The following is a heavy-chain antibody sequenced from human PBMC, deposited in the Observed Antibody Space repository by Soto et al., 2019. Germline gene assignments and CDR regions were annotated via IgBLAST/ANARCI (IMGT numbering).Heavy chain of an antibody. CDR3: ARAQYGSGSYYNVGDYGMDV. V-gene: IGHV1-18*01. CDR1: GYTFTSYG. Sequence: QVPLVQSGAEVKKPGASVKVSCKASGYTFTSYGISWVRQAPGQGLEWMGWISAYNGNTNYAQKLQGRVTMTTDTSTSTAYMELRSLRSDDTAVYYCARAQYGSGSYYNVGDYGMDVWGQGTTVTVSS. J-gene: IGHJ6*02. CDR2: ISAYNGNT. D-gene: IGHD3-10*01.